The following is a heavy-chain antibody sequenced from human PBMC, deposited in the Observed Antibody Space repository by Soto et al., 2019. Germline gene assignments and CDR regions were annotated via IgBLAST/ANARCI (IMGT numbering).Heavy chain of an antibody. D-gene: IGHD6-19*01. CDR3: TRIAVDGTPTAY. CDR2: IRSKANSYAT. Sequence: GGSLRLSCAASGFTFSGSAMHWVRQASGKGLEWVGRIRSKANSYATAYAASVKGRFTISRDDSKNTAYLQMNSLKTEDTAVYYCTRIAVDGTPTAYWGQGTLVTVSS. CDR1: GFTFSGSA. J-gene: IGHJ4*02. V-gene: IGHV3-73*01.